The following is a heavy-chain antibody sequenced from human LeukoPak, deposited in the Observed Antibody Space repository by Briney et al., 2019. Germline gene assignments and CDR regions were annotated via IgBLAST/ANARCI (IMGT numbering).Heavy chain of an antibody. D-gene: IGHD4-23*01. V-gene: IGHV3-30*04. CDR1: GFTFSSYA. Sequence: PGGSLRLSCAASGFTFSSYAMHWVRQAPGKGLEWVAVISYDGSNKYYADSVKGRFTISRDNSKNTLYLQMNSLRAEDTAVYYCARKSAFYGGNPFFDYWGQGTLVTVSS. J-gene: IGHJ4*02. CDR2: ISYDGSNK. CDR3: ARKSAFYGGNPFFDY.